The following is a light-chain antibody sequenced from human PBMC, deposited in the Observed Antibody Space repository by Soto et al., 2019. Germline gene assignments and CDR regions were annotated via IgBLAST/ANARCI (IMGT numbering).Light chain of an antibody. J-gene: IGKJ1*01. CDR2: GAS. CDR3: QQYNDWPPT. CDR1: QGVRSN. Sequence: EIVMTQSPATLSVSPGERATLSCSASQGVRSNLAWYQQKPGQAPRLLIYGASTRATGVPARFSGSASGTEFTLTISSLQSEDFAVYSCQQYNDWPPTFGQGTKVEVK. V-gene: IGKV3-15*01.